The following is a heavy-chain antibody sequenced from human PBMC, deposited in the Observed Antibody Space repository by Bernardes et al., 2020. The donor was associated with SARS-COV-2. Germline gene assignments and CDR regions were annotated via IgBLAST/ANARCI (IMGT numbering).Heavy chain of an antibody. Sequence: GGSLRLSCAASGFTFSSYSMNWVRQAPGKGLEWVSSISSSSSYIYYADSVKGRFTISRDNAKNSLYLQMNSLRAEDTAVYYCARERGVEDFWSGYYPFDYWGQGTLVTVSS. CDR1: GFTFSSYS. D-gene: IGHD3-3*01. CDR2: ISSSSSYI. V-gene: IGHV3-21*01. CDR3: ARERGVEDFWSGYYPFDY. J-gene: IGHJ4*02.